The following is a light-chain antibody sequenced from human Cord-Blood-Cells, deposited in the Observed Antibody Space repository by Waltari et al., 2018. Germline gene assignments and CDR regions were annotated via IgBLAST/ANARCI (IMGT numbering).Light chain of an antibody. V-gene: IGLV4-60*03. CDR3: ETWDSNTWV. CDR1: SRHSRYI. J-gene: IGLJ3*02. CDR2: LEGSGSY. Sequence: QPVLTQSSSASASLGSSVKLTCTLSSRHSRYIIAWHQQQPGKAPRYLMKLEGSGSYNKGSGVPDRFSGSSSGADRYLTISNLQSEDEADYYCETWDSNTWVFGGGTKLTVL.